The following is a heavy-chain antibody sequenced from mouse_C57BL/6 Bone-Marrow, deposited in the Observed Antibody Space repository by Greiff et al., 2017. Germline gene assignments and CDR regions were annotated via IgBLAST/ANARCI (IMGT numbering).Heavy chain of an antibody. CDR3: ARRGSYYFDY. J-gene: IGHJ2*01. CDR1: GYAFSSSW. Sequence: QVQLKQSGPELVKPGASVKISCKASGYAFSSSWMNWVKQRPGKGLEWIGRIYPGDGDTNYNGKFKGKATLTADKSSSTAYMQLSSLTSEDSAVYFCARRGSYYFDYWGQGTTLTVSS. V-gene: IGHV1-82*01. CDR2: IYPGDGDT.